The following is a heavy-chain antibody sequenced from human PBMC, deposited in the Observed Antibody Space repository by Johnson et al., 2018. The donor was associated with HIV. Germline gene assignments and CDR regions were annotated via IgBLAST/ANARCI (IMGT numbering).Heavy chain of an antibody. CDR1: GFNFSNYG. CDR2: IWYDGSNK. D-gene: IGHD6-13*01. J-gene: IGHJ3*02. CDR3: ARADPDYRSNWWVLEGAFDI. Sequence: QVQLVESGGGVVQPGRSLRLSCAASGFNFSNYGMYWVRQAPGKGLVWVAVIWYDGSNKFYENSVKGRFPISREHGRNSLYLRMYALIAVDTRVYYGARADPDYRSNWWVLEGAFDIWGQGTMVTVSS. V-gene: IGHV3-33*01.